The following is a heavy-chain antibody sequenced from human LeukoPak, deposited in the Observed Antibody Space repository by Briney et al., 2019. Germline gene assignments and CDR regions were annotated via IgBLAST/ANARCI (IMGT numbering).Heavy chain of an antibody. V-gene: IGHV4-59*12. J-gene: IGHJ4*02. Sequence: KPSETLSLTCTVPGGSISSYYWSWIRQPPGKGLEWIGYIYYSGSTNYNPSLKSRVTMSVDTSKNQFSLKLSSVTAADTAVYYCARRSSSSSWYYFDYWGQGTLVTVSS. CDR2: IYYSGST. CDR3: ARRSSSSSWYYFDY. CDR1: GGSISSYY. D-gene: IGHD6-13*01.